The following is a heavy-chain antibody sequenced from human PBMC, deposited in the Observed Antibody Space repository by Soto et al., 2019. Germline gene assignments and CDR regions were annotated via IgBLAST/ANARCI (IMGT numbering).Heavy chain of an antibody. CDR2: IKSDGTYT. CDR3: VGEEFDY. D-gene: IGHD3-16*01. J-gene: IGHJ4*02. Sequence: PGGSLRLSCTASGFTFSNYWMHWVRQAAGQGLEWVSRIKSDGTYTNYADSVKGRFTISRDNAKNTLSLQMHSLRAEDKAVYFCVGEEFDYWGQGTQVTVSS. CDR1: GFTFSNYW. V-gene: IGHV3-74*01.